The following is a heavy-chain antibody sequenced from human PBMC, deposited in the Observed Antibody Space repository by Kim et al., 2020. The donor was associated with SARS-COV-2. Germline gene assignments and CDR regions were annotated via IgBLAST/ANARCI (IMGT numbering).Heavy chain of an antibody. CDR1: GFTFSSYS. CDR2: ISSSSSYI. D-gene: IGHD5-18*01. J-gene: IGHJ4*02. CDR3: ARDAGWLWLPFDY. Sequence: GGSLRLSCAASGFTFSSYSMNWVRQAPGKGLEWVSSISSSSSYIYYADSVKGRFTISRDNAKNSLYLQMNSLRAEDTAVYYCARDAGWLWLPFDYWGQGTLVTVSS. V-gene: IGHV3-21*01.